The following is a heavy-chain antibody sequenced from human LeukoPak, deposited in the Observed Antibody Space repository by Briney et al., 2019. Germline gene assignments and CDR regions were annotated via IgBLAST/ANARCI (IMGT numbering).Heavy chain of an antibody. CDR3: AGEVVEMATVPLGMDV. Sequence: SETLSLTCTVSGGSFRSYYWSWIRQHPRKGLEWIGYIAYTGATNYNPSLKRRVTISVDTSKNQFSLRLRSVTAADTAVYFCAGEVVEMATVPLGMDVWGQGTTVSVSS. CDR2: IAYTGAT. V-gene: IGHV4-59*01. D-gene: IGHD5-24*01. J-gene: IGHJ6*01. CDR1: GGSFRSYY.